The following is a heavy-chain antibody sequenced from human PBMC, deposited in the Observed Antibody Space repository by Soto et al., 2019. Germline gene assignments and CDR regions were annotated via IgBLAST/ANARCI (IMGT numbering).Heavy chain of an antibody. CDR1: GGSFSGYY. J-gene: IGHJ6*03. CDR3: ARGGVYDFWSGKNYYYYYMDV. D-gene: IGHD3-3*01. Sequence: SETLSLTCAVYGGSFSGYYWGWVRQPPGKGLEWIGEINHSGTTNYNPSLKSRVTISVDTSKNQFSLKLNSVTAADTAVYYCARGGVYDFWSGKNYYYYYMDVWGKGTTVTVSS. V-gene: IGHV4-34*01. CDR2: INHSGTT.